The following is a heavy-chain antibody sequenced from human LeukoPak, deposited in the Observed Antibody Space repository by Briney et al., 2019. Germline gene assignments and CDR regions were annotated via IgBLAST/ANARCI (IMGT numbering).Heavy chain of an antibody. Sequence: GRSLRLSCAASGFTSDDYAMHWVRQAPGKGLEWVSGISWNSGSIGYADSVKGRFTISRDNAKNSLYLQMNSLRAEDTALYYCAKATVAGYFDYWGQGTLVTVSS. D-gene: IGHD6-19*01. CDR3: AKATVAGYFDY. J-gene: IGHJ4*02. CDR1: GFTSDDYA. V-gene: IGHV3-9*02. CDR2: ISWNSGSI.